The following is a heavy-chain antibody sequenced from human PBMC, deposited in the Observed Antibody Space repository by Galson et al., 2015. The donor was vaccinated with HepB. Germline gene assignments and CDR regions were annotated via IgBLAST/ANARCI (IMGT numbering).Heavy chain of an antibody. CDR1: GSHA. CDR3: VRGGWMTDGTHYYNSGSLEGSDPLYL. D-gene: IGHD3-10*01. J-gene: IGHJ3*01. Sequence: SVKVSCKASGSHAVNWVRQAPGQGLQWMGWISFYNGDIKYAEKVQDRVTITANKSSATVFMEMNSLRSEDTAVYYCVRGGWMTDGTHYYNSGSLEGSDPLYLWGEGTLITVSA. V-gene: IGHV1-18*01. CDR2: ISFYNGDI.